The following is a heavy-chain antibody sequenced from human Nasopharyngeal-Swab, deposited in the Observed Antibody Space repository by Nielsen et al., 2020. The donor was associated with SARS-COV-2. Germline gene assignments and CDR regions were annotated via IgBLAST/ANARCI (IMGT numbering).Heavy chain of an antibody. CDR2: IYYSGST. V-gene: IGHV4-59*01. Sequence: WIRQPPGKGLEWIGYIYYSGSTNYNPSLKSRVTISVDTSKNQFSLKLSSVTAADTAVYYCARVDYYYYGMDVWGRGTTVTVSS. CDR3: ARVDYYYYGMDV. J-gene: IGHJ6*02.